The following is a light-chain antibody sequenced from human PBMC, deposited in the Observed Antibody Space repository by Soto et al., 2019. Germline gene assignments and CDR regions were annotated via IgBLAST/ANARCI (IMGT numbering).Light chain of an antibody. CDR2: KAS. V-gene: IGKV1-5*03. J-gene: IGKJ2*01. CDR1: QSISNW. Sequence: DIQMTQSPSTLSASVGDRVTITCRASQSISNWLAWYQQKPGKAPKLLIYKASILESGVPSRFSGRGSETEFTLSINSLQPDDFATYYCQQFDSYSSTFVQGTRLEIK. CDR3: QQFDSYSST.